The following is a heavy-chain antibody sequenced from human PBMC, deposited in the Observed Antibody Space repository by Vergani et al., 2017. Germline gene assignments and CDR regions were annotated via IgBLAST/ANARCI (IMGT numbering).Heavy chain of an antibody. D-gene: IGHD6-19*01. CDR2: SIPIFGTA. Sequence: QVQLVQSGAEVKKPGSSVKVSCKASGGTFSSYAISWVRQAPGQGLEWMGGSIPIFGTANYAQKFQGRVTMTEDTSTDTAYMGLSSLRAEDTAVYYCAKEGGYSSGWYSVGYWGQGTLVTVSS. V-gene: IGHV1-69*06. J-gene: IGHJ4*02. CDR1: GGTFSSYA. CDR3: AKEGGYSSGWYSVGY.